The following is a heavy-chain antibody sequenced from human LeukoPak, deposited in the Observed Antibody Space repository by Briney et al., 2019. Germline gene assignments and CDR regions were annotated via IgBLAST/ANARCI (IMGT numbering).Heavy chain of an antibody. V-gene: IGHV4-4*07. D-gene: IGHD2-15*01. J-gene: IGHJ5*02. CDR1: RGSISGYY. Sequence: SETLSLTCTVSRGSISGYYWTWIRQPAGKGLEWIGRIYASGSTTYNASLKSRVTISLDTSKNHFSLMLSSVTAADTAVYYCAGTRRYCSGGSCYNWFDPWGQGTLVTVSS. CDR2: IYASGST. CDR3: AGTRRYCSGGSCYNWFDP.